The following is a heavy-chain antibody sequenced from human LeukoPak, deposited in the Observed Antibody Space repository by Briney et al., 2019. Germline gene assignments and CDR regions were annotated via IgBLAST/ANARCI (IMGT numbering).Heavy chain of an antibody. Sequence: GGSLRLSCAASGLTFSSYEMNWVRQAPGKGLERISYISASGSTRYYADSVKGRFTISRDNAKNSLYLQMNSLRAEDTAVYYCAREGGRYSSWFFDYWGQGTLVTVSS. CDR3: AREGGRYSSWFFDY. CDR2: ISASGSTR. D-gene: IGHD6-13*01. J-gene: IGHJ4*02. CDR1: GLTFSSYE. V-gene: IGHV3-48*03.